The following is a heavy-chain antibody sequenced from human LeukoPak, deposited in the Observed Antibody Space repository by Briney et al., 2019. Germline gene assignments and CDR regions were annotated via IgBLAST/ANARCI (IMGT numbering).Heavy chain of an antibody. V-gene: IGHV3-7*03. D-gene: IGHD6-13*01. CDR3: AKDHSSSWYAKTLFDY. J-gene: IGHJ4*02. CDR1: GFTFSVYW. Sequence: GGSLRLSCAASGFTFSVYWMSWVRQAPGKGLEWVANIKEDGGENDYVDSVQGRFTISRDNAKNSLYLQMNSLRAEDTAVYYCAKDHSSSWYAKTLFDYWGQGTLVTVSS. CDR2: IKEDGGEN.